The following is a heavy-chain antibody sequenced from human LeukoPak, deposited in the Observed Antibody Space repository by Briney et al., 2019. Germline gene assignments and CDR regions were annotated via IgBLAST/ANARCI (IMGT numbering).Heavy chain of an antibody. V-gene: IGHV1-2*02. J-gene: IGHJ4*02. CDR2: INPNSGGT. Sequence: GASVKVSCKASGYTFTGYYMHWVRQAPGQGLKWMGWINPNSGGTNYAQKFQGRVTMTRDTSITTAYMELSRLRSDDTAVYYCAREEGYCSSTTCSATFDYWGQGTLVTVSS. D-gene: IGHD2-2*01. CDR3: AREEGYCSSTTCSATFDY. CDR1: GYTFTGYY.